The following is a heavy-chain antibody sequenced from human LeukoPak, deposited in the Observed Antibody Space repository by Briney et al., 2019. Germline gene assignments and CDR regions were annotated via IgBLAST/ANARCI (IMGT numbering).Heavy chain of an antibody. CDR1: GFTFSSYA. J-gene: IGHJ4*02. D-gene: IGHD3-22*01. V-gene: IGHV3-23*01. CDR2: ISGSGDST. Sequence: GGSLRLSCAASGFTFSSYAMSWVRQAPGKGLEWVSAISGSGDSTYYGDSVKGRFTISRDNSKNTLYLQMNSLKTEDTAVYYCTTTPYYYDSSGYYYDYWGQGTLVTVSS. CDR3: TTTPYYYDSSGYYYDY.